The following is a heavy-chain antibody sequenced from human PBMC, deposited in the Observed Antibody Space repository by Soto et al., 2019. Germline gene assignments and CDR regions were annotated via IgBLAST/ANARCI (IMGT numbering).Heavy chain of an antibody. CDR2: ISVSGGST. J-gene: IGHJ4*02. Sequence: GGSLRLSCAASGFTFSSYAMSWVRQAPGKGLEWVSAISVSGGSTYYADSVKGRFTISRDNSKNTLYLQMNSLRAEDTAVYYCAKKNERWPDFDYWGQGTLVTVSS. CDR1: GFTFSSYA. CDR3: AKKNERWPDFDY. V-gene: IGHV3-23*01. D-gene: IGHD2-15*01.